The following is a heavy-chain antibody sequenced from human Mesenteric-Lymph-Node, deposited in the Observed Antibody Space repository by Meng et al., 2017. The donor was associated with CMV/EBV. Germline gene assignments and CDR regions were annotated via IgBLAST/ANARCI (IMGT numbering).Heavy chain of an antibody. CDR2: INPNSGGT. J-gene: IGHJ4*02. CDR3: ARASVYYDSSGPDY. D-gene: IGHD3-22*01. Sequence: KAYGYTFTGYYMHWVRQAPGQGLEWMGWINPNSGGTNYAQKFQGRVTMTRDTSTSTVYMELSSLRSEDTAVYYCARASVYYDSSGPDYWGQGTLVTVSS. CDR1: GYTFTGYY. V-gene: IGHV1-2*02.